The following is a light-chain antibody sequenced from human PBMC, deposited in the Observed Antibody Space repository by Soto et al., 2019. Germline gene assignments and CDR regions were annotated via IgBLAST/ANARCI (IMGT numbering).Light chain of an antibody. CDR1: QSVSSTY. J-gene: IGKJ1*01. CDR3: QQYRTSPPTWT. CDR2: SSS. V-gene: IGKV3-20*01. Sequence: ELVLTQSPGTLSLSPGERATLSCRASQSVSSTYLAWYQQRPGQAPRLLIYSSSSRASGIPDRFSGSGSGTDFTLTISRLEPEDFAVYFCQQYRTSPPTWTFDQGTKVEIK.